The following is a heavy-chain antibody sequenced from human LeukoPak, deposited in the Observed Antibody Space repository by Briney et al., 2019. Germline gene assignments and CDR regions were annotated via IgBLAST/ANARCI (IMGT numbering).Heavy chain of an antibody. CDR3: AKVETSGGANCYALDY. CDR1: GFTFSSYA. V-gene: IGHV3-23*01. J-gene: IGHJ4*02. Sequence: GGSLRLSCAASGFTFSSYAMTWVRQAPDKGLEWVSAISGSDGSTYYADSAKGRFTISRDDSQITLYLQMNSLSAEDTSVYYCAKVETSGGANCYALDYWGQGTLVTVSS. D-gene: IGHD2-2*01. CDR2: ISGSDGST.